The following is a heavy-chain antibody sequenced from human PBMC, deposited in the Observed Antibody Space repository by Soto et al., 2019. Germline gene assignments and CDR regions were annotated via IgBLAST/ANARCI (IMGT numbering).Heavy chain of an antibody. CDR3: AKGGRQWLVTSDFNY. Sequence: PGGSLRLSCTISGFNIDDYGMSWVRQVPGKGLGWVSGIYWKGGNRHYADSVKGRFTISRDSSKNTVSLEMTSLRAEDTAVYYCAKGGRQWLVTSDFNYWGQGALVTVSS. V-gene: IGHV3-20*04. D-gene: IGHD6-19*01. J-gene: IGHJ4*02. CDR2: IYWKGGNR. CDR1: GFNIDDYG.